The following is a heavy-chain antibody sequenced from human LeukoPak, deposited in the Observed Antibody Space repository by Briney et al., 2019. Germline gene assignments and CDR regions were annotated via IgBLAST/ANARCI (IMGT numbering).Heavy chain of an antibody. Sequence: SETLSLTCAVYGGSFSGYYWSWLRQPPGKGLEWIGEINHSGSTNYNPPLKSRVTISVDTSKNQFSLKLSSVTAADTAVYYCATASSSSHHSPSDYWGQGTLVTVSS. J-gene: IGHJ4*02. V-gene: IGHV4-34*01. CDR3: ATASSSSHHSPSDY. CDR2: INHSGST. D-gene: IGHD6-6*01. CDR1: GGSFSGYY.